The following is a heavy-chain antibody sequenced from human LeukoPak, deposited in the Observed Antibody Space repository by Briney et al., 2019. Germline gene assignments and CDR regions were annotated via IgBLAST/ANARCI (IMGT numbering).Heavy chain of an antibody. D-gene: IGHD6-19*01. Sequence: PGRSLRLSGAASGFTFSNYAMHWVRQAPGKGRDWVAIISNDGSKKYYADSVKGRFTLSRDNSKPTVYLQMNSLRGEDTAVHYCARDHGLGRGWYGGDYWGQGTLVIVSS. J-gene: IGHJ4*02. CDR3: ARDHGLGRGWYGGDY. CDR2: ISNDGSKK. CDR1: GFTFSNYA. V-gene: IGHV3-30-3*01.